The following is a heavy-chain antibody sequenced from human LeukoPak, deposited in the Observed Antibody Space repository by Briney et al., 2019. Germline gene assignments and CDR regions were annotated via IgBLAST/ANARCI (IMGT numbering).Heavy chain of an antibody. J-gene: IGHJ4*02. D-gene: IGHD6-19*01. CDR2: IYPGGSDT. V-gene: IGHV5-51*01. CDR3: ARLTAVAGAYYFDY. Sequence: GESLKISCKGSGYSFTSYWIGWVRQMPGKGLEWMGIIYPGGSDTRYKPSLQGQVTISADKSITTAYRQWSSLKASDTAMYSCARLTAVAGAYYFDYWGQGTLVTVSS. CDR1: GYSFTSYW.